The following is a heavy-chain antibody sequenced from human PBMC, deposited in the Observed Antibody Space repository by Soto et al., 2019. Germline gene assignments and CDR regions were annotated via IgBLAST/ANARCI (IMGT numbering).Heavy chain of an antibody. CDR2: IYYSGST. CDR1: GGSISRYY. CDR3: ARRDGDCFDY. V-gene: IGHV4-59*08. J-gene: IGHJ4*02. Sequence: QVQLQESGPGLVKPSETLSLTCTVSGGSISRYYWSWIRQPPGKVLEGIGYIYYSGSTNNNPSLKSRVIISVDRSKNQFSLKLSSVTAADTAVYYCARRDGDCFDYWGQGTLVTVSS. D-gene: IGHD4-17*01.